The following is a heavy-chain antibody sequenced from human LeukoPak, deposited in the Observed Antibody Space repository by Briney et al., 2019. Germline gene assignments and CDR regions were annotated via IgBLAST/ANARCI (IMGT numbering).Heavy chain of an antibody. D-gene: IGHD1-26*01. CDR1: GFTFSSYS. Sequence: GGSLRLSCAASGFTFSSYSMNWVSQAPGKGLEWVSSISSSSSYIYYADSVKGRFTISRDNAKNSLYLQMNNLRAEDTAVYYCASQKVGATDYWGQGTLVTVSS. CDR2: ISSSSSYI. CDR3: ASQKVGATDY. V-gene: IGHV3-21*01. J-gene: IGHJ4*02.